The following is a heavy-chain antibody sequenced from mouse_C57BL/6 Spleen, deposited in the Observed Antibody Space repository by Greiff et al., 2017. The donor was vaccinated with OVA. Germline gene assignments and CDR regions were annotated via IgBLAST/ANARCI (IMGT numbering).Heavy chain of an antibody. CDR2: IWSGGST. D-gene: IGHD2-4*01. CDR1: GFSLTSYG. J-gene: IGHJ1*03. V-gene: IGHV2-2*01. Sequence: QVQLQQSGPGLVQPSQSLSITCTVSGFSLTSYGVHWVRQSPGKGLEWLGVIWSGGSTDYNAAFISRLSISKDNSKSQVFFKMNSLQADDTAIYYCARNDYAGYFDVWGTGTTVTVSS. CDR3: ARNDYAGYFDV.